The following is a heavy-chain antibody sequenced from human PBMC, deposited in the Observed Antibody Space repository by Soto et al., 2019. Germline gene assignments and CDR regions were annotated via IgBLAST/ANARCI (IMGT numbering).Heavy chain of an antibody. J-gene: IGHJ6*02. V-gene: IGHV3-21*01. CDR2: ISSSSYI. D-gene: IGHD5-18*01. CDR3: ARVLFLGYREGYFVDYSYYGMDV. CDR1: GFTFSTYS. Sequence: GGSLRLSCAASGFTFSTYSMNWVRQAPGKGLEWVSSISSSSYIYYADSVKGRFTVSRDNSKNTLYLQMNSLRAEDTAVYYCARVLFLGYREGYFVDYSYYGMDVWGQGSTVTVSS.